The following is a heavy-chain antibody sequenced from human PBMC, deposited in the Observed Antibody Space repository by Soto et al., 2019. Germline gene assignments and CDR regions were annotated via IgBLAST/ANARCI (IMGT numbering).Heavy chain of an antibody. V-gene: IGHV3-23*01. Sequence: GGSLRLSCAASGFTFSSYAMSWVRQAPGKGLEWVSAISGSGGSTYYADSVKGRFTISRDNSKNTLYLQMNSLRAEDTAVYYCAKDRLIAVAVREIDYWGQGTLVTVSS. D-gene: IGHD6-19*01. CDR1: GFTFSSYA. J-gene: IGHJ4*02. CDR2: ISGSGGST. CDR3: AKDRLIAVAVREIDY.